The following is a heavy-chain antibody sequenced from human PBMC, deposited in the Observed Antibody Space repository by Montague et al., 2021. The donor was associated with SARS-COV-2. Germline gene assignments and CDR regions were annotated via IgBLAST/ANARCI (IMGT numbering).Heavy chain of an antibody. CDR3: ARGPRITMIVVVITDIWFDP. J-gene: IGHJ5*02. CDR1: GGSVSAYY. Sequence: SETLSLTCAVYGGSVSAYYWSWIRQPPGKGLERIGEINHSGSTNYNSSLTSRVTTSVDTSKNQFSLKLTSVTAADTAVYYCARGPRITMIVVVITDIWFDPWGQGTLVTVSS. D-gene: IGHD3-22*01. V-gene: IGHV4-34*01. CDR2: INHSGST.